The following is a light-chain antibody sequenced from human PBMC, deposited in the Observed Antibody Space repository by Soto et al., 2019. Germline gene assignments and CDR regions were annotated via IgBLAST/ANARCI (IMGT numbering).Light chain of an antibody. V-gene: IGKV3-11*01. J-gene: IGKJ4*01. Sequence: EIVLTQSPATLSLSPGERATLSCRASQTVGSDLAWYQQKSGQAPRLLIYDASNRATGIPARFSGSGSGTDFTLTISSLEPEDFAVYHCQQRSDWPLTFGGGTKVEIE. CDR3: QQRSDWPLT. CDR1: QTVGSD. CDR2: DAS.